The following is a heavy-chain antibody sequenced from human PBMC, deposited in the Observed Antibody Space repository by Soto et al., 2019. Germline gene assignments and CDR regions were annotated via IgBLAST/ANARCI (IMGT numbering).Heavy chain of an antibody. V-gene: IGHV4-34*01. Sequence: QVQLQQWGAGLLKPSETLSLTCAVYGGSFSGYYWSWIRQPPGKGLEWIGDINHSGSTNYNPSLKGRGNRPADTSKHHSALKLSPVTAAATAVYYCAGGGWLQLDYWGQGTLVTVSS. CDR2: INHSGST. CDR3: AGGGWLQLDY. CDR1: GGSFSGYY. J-gene: IGHJ4*02. D-gene: IGHD5-12*01.